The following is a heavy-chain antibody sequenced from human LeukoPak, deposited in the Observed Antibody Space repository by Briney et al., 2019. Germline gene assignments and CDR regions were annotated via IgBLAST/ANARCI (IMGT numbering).Heavy chain of an antibody. D-gene: IGHD3-3*01. CDR2: ISSSSSTI. Sequence: GGSLRLSCAASGFTFSSYSMNWVRQAPGKGLEWVSYISSSSSTIYYADSVKGRFTISRDNAENSLYLQMNSLRAEDTAVYYCARDLKASGNAFDIWGQGTMVTVSS. J-gene: IGHJ3*02. CDR1: GFTFSSYS. CDR3: ARDLKASGNAFDI. V-gene: IGHV3-48*01.